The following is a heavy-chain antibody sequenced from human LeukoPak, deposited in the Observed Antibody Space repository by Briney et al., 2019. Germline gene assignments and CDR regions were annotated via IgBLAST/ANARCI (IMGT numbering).Heavy chain of an antibody. D-gene: IGHD3-3*01. CDR2: ISGSGGST. V-gene: IGHV3-23*01. CDR3: ARDEYLWSGYYPNQAFDY. J-gene: IGHJ4*02. Sequence: PGGSLRLSCAASGFTFSSYAMSWVRQAPGKGLEWVSAISGSGGSTYYADSVKGRFTISRDNAKKSLYLQMNSLRAEDTAMYYCARDEYLWSGYYPNQAFDYWGQGTLVTVSS. CDR1: GFTFSSYA.